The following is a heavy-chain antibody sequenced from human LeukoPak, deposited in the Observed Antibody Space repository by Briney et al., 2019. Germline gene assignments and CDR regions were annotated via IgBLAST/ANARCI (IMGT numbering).Heavy chain of an antibody. CDR2: ISADSGRT. J-gene: IGHJ4*02. V-gene: IGHV1-18*01. CDR1: GYTFTSYG. D-gene: IGHD5-18*01. Sequence: ASVKVSCTASGYTFTSYGISWVRQAPGQGLEWMGWISADSGRTNYAQKFQGRVTMTRDTSISTAYMELSSLRPDDTAVYYCARVINAAMVKVDYWGQGNLVTVSS. CDR3: ARVINAAMVKVDY.